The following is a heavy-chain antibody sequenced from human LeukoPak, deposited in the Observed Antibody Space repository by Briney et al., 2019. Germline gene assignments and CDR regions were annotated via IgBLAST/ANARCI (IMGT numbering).Heavy chain of an antibody. CDR1: GGTFSIYA. V-gene: IGHV1-69*01. CDR3: ASLGYCSGGSCSGAEWFDP. D-gene: IGHD2-15*01. J-gene: IGHJ5*02. Sequence: SVTVSFTASGGTFSIYAISWVRQAPGQGLEWMGGIIPIFGTANYAQKFQGRVTITADESTSTAYMELSSLRSEDTAVYYCASLGYCSGGSCSGAEWFDPWGQGALVTVSS. CDR2: IIPIFGTA.